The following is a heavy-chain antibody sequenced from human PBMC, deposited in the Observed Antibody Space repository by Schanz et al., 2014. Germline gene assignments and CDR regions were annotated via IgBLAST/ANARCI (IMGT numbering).Heavy chain of an antibody. Sequence: QVQLQESGPGLVKPSETLSLTCAVSGASVSSFYWSWIRQPAGKGLEWIGHVYATGRTKYNPSLKSRATMSVDPSQKQISLKLPSVPAADTAVYYCARTLVNGSRKWFVPWGPGTQVTVSS. CDR3: ARTLVNGSRKWFVP. CDR2: VYATGRT. CDR1: GASVSSFY. J-gene: IGHJ5*02. V-gene: IGHV4-4*07. D-gene: IGHD3-10*01.